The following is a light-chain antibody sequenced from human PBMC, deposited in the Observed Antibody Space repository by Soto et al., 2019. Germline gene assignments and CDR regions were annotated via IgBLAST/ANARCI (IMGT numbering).Light chain of an antibody. Sequence: EIVLTQSPGTLSLSPGERATLSCRASQSVSSSYLAWYQQKPGQAPRLRIYGASSRATGIPDSFSGSGSGTDFTLTISRLEPEDFAVYYCQQYGRSPYTFGQGTKLEIK. CDR2: GAS. V-gene: IGKV3-20*01. CDR3: QQYGRSPYT. J-gene: IGKJ2*01. CDR1: QSVSSSY.